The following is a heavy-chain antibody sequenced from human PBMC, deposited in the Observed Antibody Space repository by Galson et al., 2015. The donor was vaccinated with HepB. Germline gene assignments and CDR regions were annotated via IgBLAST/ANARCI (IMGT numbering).Heavy chain of an antibody. CDR2: INHSGNT. Sequence: ETLSLTCAVYGGSFSGYYWSWIRQPPGKGLEWIGEINHSGNTNYNPSLKSRVTISVDTSKNQFSLKLSSVTAADTAVYYCARGEVDTAMVTGRYFDYWGQGTLVTVSS. CDR1: GGSFSGYY. J-gene: IGHJ4*02. V-gene: IGHV4-34*01. CDR3: ARGEVDTAMVTGRYFDY. D-gene: IGHD5-18*01.